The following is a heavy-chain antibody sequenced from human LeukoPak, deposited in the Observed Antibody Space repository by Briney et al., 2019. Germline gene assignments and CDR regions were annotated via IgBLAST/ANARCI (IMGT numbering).Heavy chain of an antibody. V-gene: IGHV4-39*01. CDR3: ARGRKDYGYGMDV. J-gene: IGHJ6*02. Sequence: SETLSLTCTVSGGSISSSSYYWGWIRQPPGKGLEWIGSIYYSGSTYYNPSLKSRVTISVDTSKNQFSLKLSSVTAADTAVYYCARGRKDYGYGMDVWGQGTTVTVSS. D-gene: IGHD3-10*01. CDR1: GGSISSSSYY. CDR2: IYYSGST.